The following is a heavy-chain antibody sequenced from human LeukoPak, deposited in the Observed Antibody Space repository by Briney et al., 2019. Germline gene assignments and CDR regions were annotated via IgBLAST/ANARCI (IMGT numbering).Heavy chain of an antibody. J-gene: IGHJ3*02. Sequence: PSETLSLTCTDSGGSISSYYWSWIRQPAGKGLEWIGRIYTSGSTNYNPSLKSRVTMSVDTSKNQFSLKLSSVTAADTAVYYCAREYYDSSGYYPYDAFDIWGQGTMVTVSS. CDR2: IYTSGST. CDR3: AREYYDSSGYYPYDAFDI. CDR1: GGSISSYY. D-gene: IGHD3-22*01. V-gene: IGHV4-4*07.